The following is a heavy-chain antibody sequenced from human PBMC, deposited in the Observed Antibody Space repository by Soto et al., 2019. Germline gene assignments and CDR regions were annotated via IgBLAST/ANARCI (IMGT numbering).Heavy chain of an antibody. CDR2: ISSSSSYT. D-gene: IGHD4-17*01. CDR3: AADVGGYIYGLARH. J-gene: IGHJ4*02. Sequence: GGSLRLSCAASGFTFSDYYMSWIRQAPGKGLEWVSYISSSSSYTNYADSVKGRFTISRDNAKNSLYLQMNNLRPEDTAVYYCAADVGGYIYGLARHWGPGTLVTVSS. CDR1: GFTFSDYY. V-gene: IGHV3-11*05.